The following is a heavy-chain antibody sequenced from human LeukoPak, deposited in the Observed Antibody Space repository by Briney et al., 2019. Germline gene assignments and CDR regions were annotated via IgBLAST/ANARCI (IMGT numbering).Heavy chain of an antibody. J-gene: IGHJ4*02. D-gene: IGHD6-13*01. CDR2: IYFDGSNR. CDR3: ARDRWDSAAAGTYFDY. Sequence: PGRSLRLSCAASGFTFSSYGMHWVRQVPGKGLEWVAVIYFDGSNRYYADSVEGRFTISRDNSKKTMYLHMDSLRAEDTAVYYCARDRWDSAAAGTYFDYWGQGTLVTVSS. CDR1: GFTFSSYG. V-gene: IGHV3-33*01.